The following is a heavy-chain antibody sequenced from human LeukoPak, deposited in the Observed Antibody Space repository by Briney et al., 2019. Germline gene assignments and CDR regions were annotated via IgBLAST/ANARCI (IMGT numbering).Heavy chain of an antibody. CDR1: GFTFSSYG. Sequence: GGSLRLSCAASGFTFSSYGMHWLRQAPGKGLEWVAFIRFDASNKYYADSVKGRLSISRDNSKNTVYLQMNSLRAEDTAVYYCARGPQYYDFWSGPRAFDPWGQGTLVTVSS. D-gene: IGHD3-3*01. J-gene: IGHJ5*02. CDR3: ARGPQYYDFWSGPRAFDP. CDR2: IRFDASNK. V-gene: IGHV3-30*02.